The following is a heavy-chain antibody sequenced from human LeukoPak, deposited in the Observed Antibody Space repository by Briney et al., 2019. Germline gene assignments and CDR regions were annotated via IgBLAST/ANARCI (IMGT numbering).Heavy chain of an antibody. D-gene: IGHD3-10*01. V-gene: IGHV3-23*01. CDR1: GFTVSAYS. J-gene: IGHJ4*02. CDR3: AKNGGRSGSGY. CDR2: ISGSGSYT. Sequence: GGSLSLSCAASGFTVSAYSMSWVRQAPGKGLEWVSAISGSGSYTDYADSVKGRFTISRDNAKNSLYLQMNSLRAEDTALYFCAKNGGRSGSGYWGQGTLVTVSS.